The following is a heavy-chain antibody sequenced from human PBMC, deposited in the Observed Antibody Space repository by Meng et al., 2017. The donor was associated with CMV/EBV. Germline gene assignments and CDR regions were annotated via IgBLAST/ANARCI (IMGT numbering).Heavy chain of an antibody. CDR2: IWYDGSNK. Sequence: GESLKISCAASGFTFSSYGMHWVRQAPGKGLEWVAVIWYDGSNKYYADSVKGRFTISRDNSKNTLYLQMNSLRAEDTAVYYCAKDPHRGVGAFMRMRMRNAFDIWGQGTMVTVS. V-gene: IGHV3-33*06. CDR3: AKDPHRGVGAFMRMRMRNAFDI. D-gene: IGHD1-26*01. J-gene: IGHJ3*02. CDR1: GFTFSSYG.